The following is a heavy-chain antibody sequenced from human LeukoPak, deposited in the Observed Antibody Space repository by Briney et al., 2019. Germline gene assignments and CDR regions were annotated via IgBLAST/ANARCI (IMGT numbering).Heavy chain of an antibody. Sequence: GGSLRLSCAVSGLTFNNYAMSWVRQAPGKGLEWVSAISGSGGSTYYADSVKGRFTISRDNSKNTLYLQMNSLRAEDTAVYYCAKTGTWGMIVVVILDAFDIWGQGTMVTVSS. D-gene: IGHD3-22*01. CDR3: AKTGTWGMIVVVILDAFDI. J-gene: IGHJ3*02. CDR1: GLTFNNYA. CDR2: ISGSGGST. V-gene: IGHV3-23*01.